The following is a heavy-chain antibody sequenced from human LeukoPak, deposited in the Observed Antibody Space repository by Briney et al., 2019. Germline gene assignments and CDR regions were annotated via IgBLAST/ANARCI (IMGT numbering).Heavy chain of an antibody. CDR2: IYHSGST. V-gene: IGHV4-30-2*01. CDR3: ARDDRRADAFDI. CDR1: GGSISSGGYS. Sequence: PSETLSLTCAVSGGSISSGGYSWSWIRQPPGKGLEWIGYIYHSGSTYYNPSLKSRVTISVDRSKNQFSLRLSSVTAADTAVYYCARDDRRADAFDIWGQGTMVTVSS. J-gene: IGHJ3*02.